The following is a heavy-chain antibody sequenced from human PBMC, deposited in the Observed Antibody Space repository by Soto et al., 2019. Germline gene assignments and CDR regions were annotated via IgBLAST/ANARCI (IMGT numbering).Heavy chain of an antibody. CDR3: ARITIFGVVIPDAFDI. CDR1: GGSLVDYY. J-gene: IGHJ3*02. V-gene: IGHV4-59*08. CDR2: IYYSGST. Sequence: SETLSLTCTVSGGSLVDYYWSWIRQPPGKGLEWIGYIYYSGSTNYNPSLKSRVTISVDTSTNQFSLKLSSVTAADTAVYYCARITIFGVVIPDAFDIWGQGTMVTVSS. D-gene: IGHD3-3*01.